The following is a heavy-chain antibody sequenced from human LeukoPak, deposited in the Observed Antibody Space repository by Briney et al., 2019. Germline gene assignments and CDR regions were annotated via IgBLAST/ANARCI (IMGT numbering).Heavy chain of an antibody. D-gene: IGHD3-9*01. CDR2: IYYSGST. CDR3: ARLIVLRYFDWLLEEYMDV. J-gene: IGHJ6*03. Sequence: GSLRLSCAASGFTVSSNYMSWVRQAPGKGLEWIGSIYYSGSTYYNPSLKSRVTISVDTSKNQFSLKLSSVTAADTAVYYCARLIVLRYFDWLLEEYMDVWGKGTTVTVSS. CDR1: GFTVSSNY. V-gene: IGHV4-39*01.